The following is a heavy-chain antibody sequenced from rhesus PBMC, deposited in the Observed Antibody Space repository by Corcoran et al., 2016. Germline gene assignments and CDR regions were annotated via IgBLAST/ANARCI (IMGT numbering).Heavy chain of an antibody. D-gene: IGHD6-31*01. J-gene: IGHJ4*01. CDR3: ASEGIAAAGMSYFDY. CDR1: GGSIRSNY. V-gene: IGHV4-147*01. Sequence: QLQLQESGPGLVKPSETLSVTCAVSGGSIRSNYWSWIRQPPGKGLEWMGCIECGSGSNSNNPSRESRVTMSKDPSKNQFALKLGSVTGADTAVYYCASEGIAAAGMSYFDYWGQGVLVTVSS. CDR2: IECGSGSN.